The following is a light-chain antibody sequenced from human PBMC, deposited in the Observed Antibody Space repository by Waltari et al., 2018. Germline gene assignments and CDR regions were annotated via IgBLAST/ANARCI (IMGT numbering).Light chain of an antibody. CDR3: QQSHSTPLT. Sequence: DIQMTQSPSSLSASVGDRVTITCRASESISRYLKWYQQKTGKAPKLLIYDASSLQSGDRSRFSGSGSGTDFTLTISSLQPEDFATYYCQQSHSTPLTFGGGTKVEIK. CDR1: ESISRY. CDR2: DAS. J-gene: IGKJ4*01. V-gene: IGKV1-39*01.